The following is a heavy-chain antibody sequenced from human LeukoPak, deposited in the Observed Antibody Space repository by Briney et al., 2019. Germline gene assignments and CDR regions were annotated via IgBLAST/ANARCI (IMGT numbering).Heavy chain of an antibody. CDR1: GYTFTCYY. CDR3: AVLYYYDSSGYYYPNFDY. V-gene: IGHV1-2*06. J-gene: IGHJ4*02. CDR2: INPNSGGT. D-gene: IGHD3-22*01. Sequence: ASVKVSCKASGYTFTCYYMHWVRQAPGQGLELMGRINPNSGGTNYAQKFRGRVTMTRDTSISTAYMELSRLRSDDTAVYYCAVLYYYDSSGYYYPNFDYWGQGTLVTVSS.